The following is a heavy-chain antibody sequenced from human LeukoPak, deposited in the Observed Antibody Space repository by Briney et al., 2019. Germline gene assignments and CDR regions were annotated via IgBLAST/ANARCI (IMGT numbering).Heavy chain of an antibody. Sequence: ASVKVSCKASGYTFTSYGISWVRQAPGQGLEWMGWISAYNGNTNYAQKLQGRVTMITDTSTSTAYMELRSLRSDDTAVYYCAGDYGVSYYDIKSPFDYWGQGTLVTVSS. CDR1: GYTFTSYG. CDR3: AGDYGVSYYDIKSPFDY. J-gene: IGHJ4*02. CDR2: ISAYNGNT. D-gene: IGHD3-22*01. V-gene: IGHV1-18*01.